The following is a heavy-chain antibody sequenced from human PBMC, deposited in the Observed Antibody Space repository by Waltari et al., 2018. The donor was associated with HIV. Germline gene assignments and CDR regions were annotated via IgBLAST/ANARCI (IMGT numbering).Heavy chain of an antibody. D-gene: IGHD6-13*01. Sequence: QVQLVESGGGVVQPGRSLRLSCAASGFTFSSYAMHWVRQAPGKGLEWVAGKSYDGSNKYYADSVKGRFTISRDNSKNTLYLQMNSLRAEDTAVYYCARDQEPTKPAAAPYFDYWGQGTLVTVSS. J-gene: IGHJ4*02. CDR3: ARDQEPTKPAAAPYFDY. CDR1: GFTFSSYA. V-gene: IGHV3-30*04. CDR2: KSYDGSNK.